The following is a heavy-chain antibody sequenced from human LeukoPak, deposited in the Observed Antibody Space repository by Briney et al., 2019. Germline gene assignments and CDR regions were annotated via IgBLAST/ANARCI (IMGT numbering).Heavy chain of an antibody. CDR1: GFTFSSYW. CDR3: AREFKLSAFDI. J-gene: IGHJ3*02. CDR2: INSDGSST. V-gene: IGHV3-74*01. Sequence: PGGSLRLSCAASGFTFSSYWMHWVRQAPGKGLVWVSRINSDGSSTSYADSVKGRFTISRDNAKNTLYLQMNSLRAEDTAVYYCAREFKLSAFDIWGQGTMVTVSS. D-gene: IGHD2/OR15-2a*01.